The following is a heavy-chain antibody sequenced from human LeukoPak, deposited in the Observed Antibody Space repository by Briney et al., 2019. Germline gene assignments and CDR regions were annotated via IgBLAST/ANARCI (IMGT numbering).Heavy chain of an antibody. Sequence: ASVKVSCKASGYSFTVYYMHWVRQAPGQGLEWMGWINPNSGGTNYAQKFQGRVTMTRDTSISTAYMELNRLRSDDTAVYYCALWEIVHYAFDFWGQGTMVTVSS. CDR3: ALWEIVHYAFDF. CDR2: INPNSGGT. D-gene: IGHD5-12*01. CDR1: GYSFTVYY. J-gene: IGHJ3*01. V-gene: IGHV1-2*02.